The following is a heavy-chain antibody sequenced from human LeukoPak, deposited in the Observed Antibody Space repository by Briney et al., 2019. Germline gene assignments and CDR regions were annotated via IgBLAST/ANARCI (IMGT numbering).Heavy chain of an antibody. V-gene: IGHV1-46*01. J-gene: IGHJ3*02. CDR1: GYTFTNYY. CDR2: VNPNDGST. Sequence: ASVKVSCKGFGYTFTNYYMHWVRQAPGQGPEWMGIVNPNDGSTTYAQKFQGRVTITRDMSTNTVYMELSSLRCDDTAEYFCAIVSPMTTVARGQGAFDIWGQGTMVIVSA. D-gene: IGHD4-23*01. CDR3: AIVSPMTTVARGQGAFDI.